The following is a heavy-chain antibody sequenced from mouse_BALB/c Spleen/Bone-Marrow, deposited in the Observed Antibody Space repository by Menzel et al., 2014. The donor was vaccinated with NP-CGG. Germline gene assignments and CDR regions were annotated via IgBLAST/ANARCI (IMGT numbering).Heavy chain of an antibody. CDR1: GYTFTSYY. CDR2: IYPGNVNT. V-gene: IGHV1S56*01. CDR3: ARWPYY. J-gene: IGHJ2*01. Sequence: VQLQQSGPELVKPGASVRISCKASGYTFTSYYIHWVKQRPGQGPEWIGWIYPGNVNTKYNEKFKGKATLTADKSSSTAYMQLSSLTSEDSAVYFCARWPYYWGQGTTLTVSS.